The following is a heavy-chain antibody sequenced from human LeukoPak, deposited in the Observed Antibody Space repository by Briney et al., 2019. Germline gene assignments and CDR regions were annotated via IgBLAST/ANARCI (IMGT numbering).Heavy chain of an antibody. CDR3: AKELDTMFFDY. D-gene: IGHD3-10*02. J-gene: IGHJ4*02. CDR2: AGWAGGTT. V-gene: IGHV3-43*01. Sequence: PGGSLRLSCATSGFNFDHYTIHWVRQAPGKGLEWVSLAGWAGGTTFYSDSVRGRFTISRDSGRKSVYLQMNSLTTDDTAFYFCAKELDTMFFDYRGQGALVTVSS. CDR1: GFNFDHYT.